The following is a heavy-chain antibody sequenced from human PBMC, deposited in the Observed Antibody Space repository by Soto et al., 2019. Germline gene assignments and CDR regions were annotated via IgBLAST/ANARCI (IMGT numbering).Heavy chain of an antibody. D-gene: IGHD2-2*01. CDR2: IKPDGSET. J-gene: IGHJ6*03. CDR1: GFTFSNYW. CDR3: ARVVEGYCSSTSCPYYYYYYMDV. V-gene: IGHV3-7*01. Sequence: GGSLRLSCAASGFTFSNYWMSWVRQAPGKGLEWVANIKPDGSETYYVDSVKGRFAISRDNAKNSLYLQMNSLRAEDTAVYYCARVVEGYCSSTSCPYYYYYYMDVWGKGTTVTVSS.